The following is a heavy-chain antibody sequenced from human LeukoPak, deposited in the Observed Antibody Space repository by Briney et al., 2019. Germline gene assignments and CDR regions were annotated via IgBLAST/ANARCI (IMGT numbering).Heavy chain of an antibody. D-gene: IGHD2-21*02. CDR2: INPSGGST. CDR1: GYTFTSYY. CDR3: ARAGDLDAFDI. V-gene: IGHV1-46*01. J-gene: IGHJ3*02. Sequence: ASVKVSCKASGYTFTSYYMHWVRQAPGQGLEWMGIINPSGGSTSYAQKFQGRVTMTRDMSTSTVYVELSSLRSEDTAVYYCARAGDLDAFDIWGQGTMVTVSS.